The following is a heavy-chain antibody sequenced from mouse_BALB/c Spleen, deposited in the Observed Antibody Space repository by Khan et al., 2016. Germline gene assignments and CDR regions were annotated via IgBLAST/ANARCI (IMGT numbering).Heavy chain of an antibody. V-gene: IGHV3-2*02. Sequence: EVQLVESGPGLVKPSQSLSLTCTVIGYSITSDYAWNWIRQFPGNKLEWMGYISYSGNTRYNPSLKSRISINRDTSKNQFFLQLNSVTTEDTGTYYCARWVRNTMDYWGQGTAVTVSS. CDR3: ARWVRNTMDY. CDR1: GYSITSDYA. CDR2: ISYSGNT. J-gene: IGHJ4*01. D-gene: IGHD2-14*01.